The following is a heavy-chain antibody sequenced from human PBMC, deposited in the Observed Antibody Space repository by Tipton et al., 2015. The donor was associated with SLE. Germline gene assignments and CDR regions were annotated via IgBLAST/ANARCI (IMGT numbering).Heavy chain of an antibody. J-gene: IGHJ4*02. CDR2: INHSGST. CDR1: GGSFSGYY. V-gene: IGHV4-34*01. D-gene: IGHD6-19*01. CDR3: ASTQWYFDY. Sequence: TLSLTCAVYGGSFSGYYCSWIRQPPGKGLEWIGEINHSGSTNYNPSLKSRVTISVDTSKNQFSLQLSPVTAADTAVYYCASTQWYFDYWGQGTMVTVSS.